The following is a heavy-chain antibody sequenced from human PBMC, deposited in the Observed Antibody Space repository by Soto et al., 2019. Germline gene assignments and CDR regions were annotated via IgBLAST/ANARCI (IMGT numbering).Heavy chain of an antibody. D-gene: IGHD6-13*01. Sequence: GVSLRLSCAASGFTFSSYAMSWVRQSPGKGLEWVSAISGSGGSTYYADSVKGRFTISRDNSKNTLYLQMNSLRAEDTAVYYCEKIQTRKEPLEAATYVQRGQAKRVTVSA. V-gene: IGHV3-23*01. CDR1: GFTFSSYA. J-gene: IGHJ4*02. CDR2: ISGSGGST. CDR3: EKIQTRKEPLEAATYVQ.